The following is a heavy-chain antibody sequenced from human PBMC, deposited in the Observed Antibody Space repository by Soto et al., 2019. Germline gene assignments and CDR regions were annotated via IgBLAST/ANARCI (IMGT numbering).Heavy chain of an antibody. Sequence: SVKVSCKASGGTFSSYTISWVRQAPGQGLEWMGRIIPILGIANYAQKFQGRVTITADKSTSTAYMELSSLRSEDTAVYYCARDPLEDYDILTGYPSWGQGTLVTAPQ. CDR3: ARDPLEDYDILTGYPS. CDR2: IIPILGIA. D-gene: IGHD3-9*01. CDR1: GGTFSSYT. J-gene: IGHJ4*02. V-gene: IGHV1-69*04.